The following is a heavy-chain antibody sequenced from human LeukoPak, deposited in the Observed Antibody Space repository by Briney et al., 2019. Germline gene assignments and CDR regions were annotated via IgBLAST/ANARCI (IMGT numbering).Heavy chain of an antibody. J-gene: IGHJ4*02. Sequence: GASVKVSCKASGYTFTGYYMHWVRQAPGQGLEWMGWINPNSGGTNYAQKFQGRVTMTRDTSISTAYMELSRLRSDDTAVYYCARVFVSTVTSNNNYYFDYWGQGTLVIVSS. CDR2: INPNSGGT. CDR1: GYTFTGYY. V-gene: IGHV1-2*02. D-gene: IGHD4-11*01. CDR3: ARVFVSTVTSNNNYYFDY.